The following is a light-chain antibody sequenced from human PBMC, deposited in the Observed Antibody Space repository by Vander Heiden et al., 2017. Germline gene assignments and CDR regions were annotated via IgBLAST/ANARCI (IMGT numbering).Light chain of an antibody. J-gene: IGLJ1*01. CDR2: DNN. Sequence: ALTQPPSVSAAPGPKVTISCSGRSSNIGKNYVSWYKQVPGTAPKLLIYDNNKRPAGIPDRFSGSKSGTSATLGITGLQTGDEADYYCGTWDSSLSNAVFGTGTKVTVL. V-gene: IGLV1-51*01. CDR1: SSNIGKNY. CDR3: GTWDSSLSNAV.